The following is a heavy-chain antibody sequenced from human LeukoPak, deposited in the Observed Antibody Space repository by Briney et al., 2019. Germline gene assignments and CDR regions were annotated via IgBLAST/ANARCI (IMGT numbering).Heavy chain of an antibody. D-gene: IGHD2-2*01. Sequence: GGSLRLSCEASGFSFSTYWMSWVRQAPGKGPECVANIRPDGSDKYYVDSMKGRFTISRDNAKNSLYLQMNNLRAEDTAVYYCAREGFPPGVLHWGQGTLVTVSS. J-gene: IGHJ1*01. V-gene: IGHV3-7*01. CDR1: GFSFSTYW. CDR3: AREGFPPGVLH. CDR2: IRPDGSDK.